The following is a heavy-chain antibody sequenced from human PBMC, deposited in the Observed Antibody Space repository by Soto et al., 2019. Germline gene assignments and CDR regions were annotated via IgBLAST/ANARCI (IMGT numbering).Heavy chain of an antibody. J-gene: IGHJ4*02. D-gene: IGHD3-9*01. CDR2: ISGSGGST. CDR1: GFTFSNYA. Sequence: EVQLLESGGGLVQPGSSLRLSCAASGFTFSNYAMSWVRQTPGGGLEWVSSISGSGGSTFYADSVKGRFTISRDNPKNTLYLQMNSLRADDAAVYYCAKGRRDDTLTGFYLTYFDCWGRGTLVTVPS. V-gene: IGHV3-23*01. CDR3: AKGRRDDTLTGFYLTYFDC.